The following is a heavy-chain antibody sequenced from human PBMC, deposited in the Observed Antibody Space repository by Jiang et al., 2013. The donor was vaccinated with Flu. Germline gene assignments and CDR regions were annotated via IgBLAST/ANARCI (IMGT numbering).Heavy chain of an antibody. D-gene: IGHD3-16*01. J-gene: IGHJ3*02. CDR2: IYYSGIT. Sequence: GSGLVKPSQTLSLTCTVSGASIDSGGYYWSWIRQRPGEGLEWIGQIYYSGITYYNPSLKSRLTISVDTSKNVFSLKLTSLTAADTAVYYCARDQLGRALDIWGQGTMVAVSS. V-gene: IGHV4-31*03. CDR3: ARDQLGRALDI. CDR1: GASIDSGGYY.